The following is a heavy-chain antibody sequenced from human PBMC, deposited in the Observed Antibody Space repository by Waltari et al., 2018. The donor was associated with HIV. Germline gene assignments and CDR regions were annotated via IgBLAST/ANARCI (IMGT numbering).Heavy chain of an antibody. Sequence: EVQLLESGGGLVQPGGSLRLSCAASEFTFSTYAMTWVRQAPGKGLEWVSTISGSADSAYYADSVKGRFTISRDNSKNTLYLQMSSLRAEDTAIYYCAKELLLFPDCFDFLGQGTLVTVSS. D-gene: IGHD2-15*01. J-gene: IGHJ4*02. CDR3: AKELLLFPDCFDF. V-gene: IGHV3-23*01. CDR1: EFTFSTYA. CDR2: ISGSADSA.